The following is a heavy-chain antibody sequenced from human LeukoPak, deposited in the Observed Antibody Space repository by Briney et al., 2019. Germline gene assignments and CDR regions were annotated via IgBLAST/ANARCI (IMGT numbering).Heavy chain of an antibody. D-gene: IGHD3-22*01. CDR3: ARDYYDSSGLWLFGAFDI. CDR1: GFVFNTYW. J-gene: IGHJ3*02. CDR2: INQDGTET. Sequence: PGGSLRLSCVASGFVFNTYWIYWVRQAPGKGLEWVATINQDGTETRYVDSVKGRFTISRDNAKNSLYLQMNSLRAEDTAVYYCARDYYDSSGLWLFGAFDIWGQGTMVTVSS. V-gene: IGHV3-7*01.